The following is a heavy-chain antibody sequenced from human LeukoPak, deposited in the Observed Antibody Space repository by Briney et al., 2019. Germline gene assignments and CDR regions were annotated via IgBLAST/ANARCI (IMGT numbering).Heavy chain of an antibody. CDR1: GDSVSSNSAA. CDR2: TCYRSKWYN. J-gene: IGHJ6*02. CDR3: VRTLGYGIDV. Sequence: SQTLSLTCGISGDSVSSNSAAWIWIRQSPSRGLEWLARTCYRSKWYNDYAVSVQSRITINSDTSRNQFSLQLNSVTPEDTAVYYCVRTLGYGIDVWGRGTAVTVSS. D-gene: IGHD7-27*01. V-gene: IGHV6-1*01.